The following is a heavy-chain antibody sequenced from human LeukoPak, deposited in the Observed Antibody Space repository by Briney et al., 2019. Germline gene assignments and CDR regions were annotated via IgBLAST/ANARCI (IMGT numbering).Heavy chain of an antibody. D-gene: IGHD2-2*01. Sequence: HRASVKVSCKASGGTFSSYAISWVRQAPGQGLEWMGGIIPIFGTANYAQKFQGRVTITTDESTSTAYMELSSLRSEDTAAYYCARGAGYCSSTSCYPPDYYYMDVWGKGTTVTVSS. CDR3: ARGAGYCSSTSCYPPDYYYMDV. CDR2: IIPIFGTA. CDR1: GGTFSSYA. V-gene: IGHV1-69*05. J-gene: IGHJ6*03.